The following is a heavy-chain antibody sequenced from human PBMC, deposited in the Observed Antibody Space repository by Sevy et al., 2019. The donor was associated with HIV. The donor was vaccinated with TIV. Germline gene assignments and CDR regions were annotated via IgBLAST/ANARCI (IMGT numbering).Heavy chain of an antibody. Sequence: ASVKVSCKASGYTFTSYGISWVRQAPGQGLEWMGWISAYNGNTNYAQKLQGRVIMTTDTSTSTAYMELRSLRSDDTALYYCARVPYDYVWGSYRYTGRWFHPWGQGTLVTVSS. D-gene: IGHD3-16*02. V-gene: IGHV1-18*01. CDR2: ISAYNGNT. J-gene: IGHJ5*02. CDR1: GYTFTSYG. CDR3: ARVPYDYVWGSYRYTGRWFHP.